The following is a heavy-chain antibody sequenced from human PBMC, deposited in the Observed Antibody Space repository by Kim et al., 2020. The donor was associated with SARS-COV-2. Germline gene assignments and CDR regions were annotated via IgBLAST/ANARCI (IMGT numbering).Heavy chain of an antibody. Sequence: NKYYADSVKCRFTIPRDNSKTTRYLQMNSLRAEGTAVYYCASSGWYELDYWGQGTLVTVSS. CDR3: ASSGWYELDY. V-gene: IGHV3-30*03. J-gene: IGHJ4*02. D-gene: IGHD6-19*01. CDR2: NK.